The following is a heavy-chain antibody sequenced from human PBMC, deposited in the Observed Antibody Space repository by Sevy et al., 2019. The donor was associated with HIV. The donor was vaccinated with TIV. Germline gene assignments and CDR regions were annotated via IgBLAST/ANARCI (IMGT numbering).Heavy chain of an antibody. V-gene: IGHV3-23*01. Sequence: GGSLRLSCAASGFTFSSYAMSWVRQAPGKGLEWVSAISGSGNTYYADSVKGRFTISRDNPKNTLFLQMNSLRAEDTAVYYCAKERSHIIMIRGVVIFDYWGQGTLVTVSS. CDR3: AKERSHIIMIRGVVIFDY. J-gene: IGHJ4*02. CDR1: GFTFSSYA. D-gene: IGHD3-10*01. CDR2: ISGSGNT.